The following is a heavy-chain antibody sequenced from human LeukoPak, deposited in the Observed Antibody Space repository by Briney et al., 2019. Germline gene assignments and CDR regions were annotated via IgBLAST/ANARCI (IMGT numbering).Heavy chain of an antibody. D-gene: IGHD3-10*01. CDR2: IYYSGST. CDR3: ARHSGSGSYYYYYYYYMDV. CDR1: GGSISSSSYY. J-gene: IGHJ6*03. Sequence: SETLSLTCTVSGGSISSSSYYWGWIRQPPGKGLEWIGSIYYSGSTYYNPSLKSRVTISVDTSKNQSSLKLSSVTAADTAVYYCARHSGSGSYYYYYYYYMDVWGKGTTVTISS. V-gene: IGHV4-39*01.